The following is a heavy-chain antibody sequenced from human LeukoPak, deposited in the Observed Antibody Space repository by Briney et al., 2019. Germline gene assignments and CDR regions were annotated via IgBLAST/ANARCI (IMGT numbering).Heavy chain of an antibody. CDR2: ISYDGSNK. V-gene: IGHV3-30-3*01. J-gene: IGHJ4*02. D-gene: IGHD3-16*01. CDR1: GFTFSSYA. Sequence: GGSLRLSCAASGFTFSSYAMSWVRQAPGKGLEWVAVISYDGSNKYYADSVKGRFTISRDNSKNTLYLQMNSLRAEDTAVYYCASYGYVLASDWGQGTLVTVSS. CDR3: ASYGYVLASD.